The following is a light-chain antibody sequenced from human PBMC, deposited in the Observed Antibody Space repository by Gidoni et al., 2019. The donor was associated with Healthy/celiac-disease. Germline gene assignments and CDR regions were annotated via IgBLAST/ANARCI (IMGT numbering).Light chain of an antibody. V-gene: IGKV1-27*01. Sequence: DIQMTQSPSSLSASVGDRVTITCRASQGISNYLDWYQQKPGKVPKLLIYAASTLQKGVPSRFSGSGSGTDFTLTISSLQPEDVATYYCQKCYSTPYTFXQXTKLEIK. CDR3: QKCYSTPYT. J-gene: IGKJ2*01. CDR2: AAS. CDR1: QGISNY.